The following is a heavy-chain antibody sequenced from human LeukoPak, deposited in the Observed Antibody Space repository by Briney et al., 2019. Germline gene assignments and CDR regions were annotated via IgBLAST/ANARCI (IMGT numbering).Heavy chain of an antibody. D-gene: IGHD2-8*01. CDR2: INPNSGGT. J-gene: IGHJ4*02. V-gene: IGHV1-2*02. CDR3: ARDWVYRNSRQYYFDH. CDR1: GYTFTRYY. Sequence: ASVKVSCKVSGYTFTRYYIHWVRQAPGQGLEWTGWINPNSGGTNYAQKLQGRVTMTRDTSISTAYMELSSLKSDDTAVYYCARDWVYRNSRQYYFDHWGQGTLVTVSS.